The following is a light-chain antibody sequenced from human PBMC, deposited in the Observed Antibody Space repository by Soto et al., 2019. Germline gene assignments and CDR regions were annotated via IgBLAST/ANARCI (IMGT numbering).Light chain of an antibody. V-gene: IGLV2-14*01. CDR2: DVS. Sequence: QSVLTQPASVSGSPGQSIAISCTGTSSNIGSYNYVSWYQQHPGKAPKLMIYDVSNRPSGVSDRFSSSKSGNTASLTISGLQAEDVADYYCISYTSSSTYVFGTGTKVTVL. CDR1: SSNIGSYNY. CDR3: ISYTSSSTYV. J-gene: IGLJ1*01.